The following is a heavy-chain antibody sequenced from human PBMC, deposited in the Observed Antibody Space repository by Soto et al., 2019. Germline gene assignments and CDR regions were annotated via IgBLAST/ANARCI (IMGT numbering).Heavy chain of an antibody. CDR1: GFTFSSYS. Sequence: EVQLVESGGGLVKPGGSLRLSCAASGFTFSSYSMNWVRQAPGKGLEWVSSISSSSSYIYYADSVKGRFPISRDNAKNSLYLQMHSLRAEDTAVYYCAREPSLSRGFGGQGTLVTVSS. D-gene: IGHD3-16*02. CDR3: AREPSLSRGF. J-gene: IGHJ4*02. CDR2: ISSSSSYI. V-gene: IGHV3-21*01.